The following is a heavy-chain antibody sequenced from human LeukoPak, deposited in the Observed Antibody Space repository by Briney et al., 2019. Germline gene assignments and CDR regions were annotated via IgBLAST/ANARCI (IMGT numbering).Heavy chain of an antibody. J-gene: IGHJ3*02. CDR2: TYYRSKWYN. Sequence: SQTLSLTCAISGDSVSSNSAAWNWIRQSPSRGLEWLGRTYYRSKWYNDYAVSVKSRITINPDTSKNQFSLQLNSVTPEDTAVYYCASIADSSSRVGEAFDIWGQGTMVTVSS. CDR1: GDSVSSNSAA. V-gene: IGHV6-1*01. CDR3: ASIADSSSRVGEAFDI. D-gene: IGHD6-13*01.